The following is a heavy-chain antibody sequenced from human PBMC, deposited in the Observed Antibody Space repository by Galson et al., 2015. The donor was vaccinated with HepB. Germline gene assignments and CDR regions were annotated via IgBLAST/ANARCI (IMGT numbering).Heavy chain of an antibody. Sequence: SVKVSCKASGYTFTDYHMHWVRQAPGQGLEWMGRINPDSGDTNYAQNFQGRVTLTRDTSISTAYMELTRLISDDTAVYYCAREVVTYCGGDCSDAFDIWGQGTMVTVSS. D-gene: IGHD2-21*01. V-gene: IGHV1-2*06. CDR1: GYTFTDYH. J-gene: IGHJ3*02. CDR3: AREVVTYCGGDCSDAFDI. CDR2: INPDSGDT.